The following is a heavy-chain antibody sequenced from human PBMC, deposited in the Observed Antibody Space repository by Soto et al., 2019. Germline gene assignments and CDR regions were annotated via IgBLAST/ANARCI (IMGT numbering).Heavy chain of an antibody. D-gene: IGHD3-3*01. Sequence: ASVKVSCKASGYTFTSYDINWVRQATGQGLERMGWMNPNSGNTGYAQKFQGRVTMTRNTSISTAYMELSSLRSEDTAVYYCARRRGTYYDFWSGSIGRYGMDVWGQGTTVTVSS. J-gene: IGHJ6*02. CDR1: GYTFTSYD. CDR2: MNPNSGNT. CDR3: ARRRGTYYDFWSGSIGRYGMDV. V-gene: IGHV1-8*01.